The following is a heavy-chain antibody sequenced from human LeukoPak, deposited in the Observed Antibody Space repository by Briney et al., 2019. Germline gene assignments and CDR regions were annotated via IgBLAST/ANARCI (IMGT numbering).Heavy chain of an antibody. CDR2: INHSGST. D-gene: IGHD6-13*01. V-gene: IGHV4-34*01. CDR3: ARVSSWGTSPDH. Sequence: PSETLALTCADYGEAFSGYYWGWIRQPPGKGLEWIGEINHSGSTNYNPSLKSRVTISVDTSKNQFSLKLSSVTAADTALYYCARVSSWGTSPDHWGQGTLVTVSS. J-gene: IGHJ4*02. CDR1: GEAFSGYY.